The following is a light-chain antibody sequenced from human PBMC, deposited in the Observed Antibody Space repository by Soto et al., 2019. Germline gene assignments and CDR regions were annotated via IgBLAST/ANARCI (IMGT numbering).Light chain of an antibody. CDR2: STN. V-gene: IGLV8-61*01. J-gene: IGLJ3*02. CDR1: SGSVSTSYY. CDR3: ALYMGSGIWV. Sequence: QAVVTQGPSFSVSPGRTVTLTCGLSSGSVSTSYYPSWYQQTPGQAPRTLIYSTNTRSSGVPDRFSGSILGNKAALTITGAQADDEVDYYCALYMGSGIWVFGGGTKLTVL.